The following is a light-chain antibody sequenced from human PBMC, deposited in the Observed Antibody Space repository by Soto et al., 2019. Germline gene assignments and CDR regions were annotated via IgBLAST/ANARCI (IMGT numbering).Light chain of an antibody. V-gene: IGKV3D-20*02. J-gene: IGKJ1*01. Sequence: DIVLTQSPGTLSLSPGERATLSCRASQSVSSNHLAWYQQKPGQAPRLLIYGGSSRATGIPARFSGSGSGTDFTLTISSLEPEDFAVYYCQQRSKAFGQGTKVDIK. CDR3: QQRSKA. CDR1: QSVSSNH. CDR2: GGS.